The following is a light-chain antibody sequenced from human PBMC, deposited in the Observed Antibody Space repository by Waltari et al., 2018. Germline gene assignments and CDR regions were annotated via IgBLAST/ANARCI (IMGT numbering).Light chain of an antibody. CDR3: QQSYTTPRT. V-gene: IGKV1-39*01. CDR2: ATS. Sequence: DIQMTQSPSSLSASVGDRVTITCRASQNITNYLNWYRQKPGKAPKLLIYATSTLESGVPSGFSGSGSGTHCTLTINSLQPEDFATYYCQQSYTTPRTFGQGTNLQIK. J-gene: IGKJ2*01. CDR1: QNITNY.